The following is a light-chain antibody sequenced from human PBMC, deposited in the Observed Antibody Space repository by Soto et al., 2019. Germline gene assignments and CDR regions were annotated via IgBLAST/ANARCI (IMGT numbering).Light chain of an antibody. CDR1: SSDIGAYNY. Sequence: QSALTQPASVSGSPGQSITISCTGTSSDIGAYNYVSWYQQHPDKAPKLMIYDVSDRPSGVSNRFSGSKSGNTASLTISGLQADDEADYYCSSYTSYSTYVFGTGTQLTVL. J-gene: IGLJ1*01. CDR2: DVS. V-gene: IGLV2-14*03. CDR3: SSYTSYSTYV.